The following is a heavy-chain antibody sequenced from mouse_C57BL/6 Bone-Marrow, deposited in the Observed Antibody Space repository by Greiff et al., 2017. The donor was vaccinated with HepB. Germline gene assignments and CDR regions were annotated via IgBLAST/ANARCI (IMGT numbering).Heavy chain of an antibody. J-gene: IGHJ3*01. CDR1: GYTFTSYW. CDR2: IHPNSGST. Sequence: VQLQQPGAELVKPGASVKLSCKASGYTFTSYWMHWVKQRPGQGLEWIGMIHPNSGSTNYNEKFKSKATLTVDKSSSTAYMQLSSLTSEDSAVYDCARGDLLWYLWFAYWGQGTLVTVSA. D-gene: IGHD2-1*01. CDR3: ARGDLLWYLWFAY. V-gene: IGHV1-64*01.